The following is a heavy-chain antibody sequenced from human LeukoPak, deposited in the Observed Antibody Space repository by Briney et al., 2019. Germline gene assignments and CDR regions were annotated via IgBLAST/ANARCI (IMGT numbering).Heavy chain of an antibody. Sequence: GGSLRLSCAASGFTFSSYSMNWVRQAPGKGLEWVSSISSSSSYIYYADSVKGRFTISRDNAKNSLYLQMNSLRAEDTAVYYCARDDSSGYYPTFWGQGTLVTVSS. CDR3: ARDDSSGYYPTF. J-gene: IGHJ4*02. D-gene: IGHD3-22*01. V-gene: IGHV3-21*01. CDR1: GFTFSSYS. CDR2: ISSSSSYI.